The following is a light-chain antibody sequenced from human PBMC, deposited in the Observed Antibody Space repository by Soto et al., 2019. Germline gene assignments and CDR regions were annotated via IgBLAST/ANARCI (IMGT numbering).Light chain of an antibody. CDR1: QSLSNN. V-gene: IGKV3-15*01. Sequence: EIVMTQSPATLSVSPGERATLSCRASQSLSNNLAWYQQKPGQAPSFLIYDASTRATGVPARFSGSGSGTEFTLTISSLQSEDFAVYYCQQYNNWPRTFGQGTKVEIK. CDR3: QQYNNWPRT. J-gene: IGKJ1*01. CDR2: DAS.